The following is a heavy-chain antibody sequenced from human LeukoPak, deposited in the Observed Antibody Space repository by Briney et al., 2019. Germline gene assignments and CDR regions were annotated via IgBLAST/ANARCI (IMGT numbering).Heavy chain of an antibody. V-gene: IGHV3-23*01. J-gene: IGHJ4*02. CDR3: AKDRPSLAAAGPLYYFDY. Sequence: GGSLRLSCAASGFTFSSYAMSWVRQAPGKGLEWVSAISGRGGSTYYADSVKGRFTISRDNSKNTLYLQMNSLRAEDTAVYYCAKDRPSLAAAGPLYYFDYWGQGTLVTVSS. D-gene: IGHD6-13*01. CDR1: GFTFSSYA. CDR2: ISGRGGST.